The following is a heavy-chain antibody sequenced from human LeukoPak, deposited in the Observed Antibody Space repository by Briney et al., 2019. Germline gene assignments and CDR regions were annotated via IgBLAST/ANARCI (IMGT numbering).Heavy chain of an antibody. CDR3: ARDTGGGYSCYDC. CDR2: IKQDGSEK. J-gene: IGHJ4*02. CDR1: GFTFSSYW. V-gene: IGHV3-7*01. D-gene: IGHD5-18*01. Sequence: GGSLRLSCAASGFTFSSYWMTWIRQAPGKGLEWVANIKQDGSEKYYVDSVKGRFTISRDNAKHSLYLQMNSLRAEDTAVYYCARDTGGGYSCYDCWGQGTLVTASS.